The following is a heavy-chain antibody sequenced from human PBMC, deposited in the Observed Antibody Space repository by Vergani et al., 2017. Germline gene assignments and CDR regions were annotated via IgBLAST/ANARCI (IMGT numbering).Heavy chain of an antibody. V-gene: IGHV4-30-4*08. CDR3: ARVRRDDSSGYYYYYGMDV. CDR2: MYYSGST. J-gene: IGHJ6*02. D-gene: IGHD3-22*01. Sequence: QVQLQESGPGLVKPSQTLSLTCTVSGGSISSGDYYWSWIRQPPGKGLEWIGYMYYSGSTYYNPSLKSRVTISVDTSKNQFSLKLRSVIAADTAVYYCARVRRDDSSGYYYYYGMDVWGQGTTVTVSS. CDR1: GGSISSGDYY.